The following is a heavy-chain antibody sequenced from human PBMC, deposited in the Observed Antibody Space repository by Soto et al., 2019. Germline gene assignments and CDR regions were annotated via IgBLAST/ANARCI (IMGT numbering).Heavy chain of an antibody. CDR1: VFTVSSYG. CDR3: AKDRYSSPFMRYYYYGMDV. J-gene: IGHJ6*02. D-gene: IGHD6-6*01. V-gene: IGHV3-30*18. Sequence: PGGALRLSCATSVFTVSSYGMHGVRQAPGKGLEWVAVISYDGSNKYYADSVKGRFTISRDNSKNTLYLQMNSLRAEDTAVYYCAKDRYSSPFMRYYYYGMDVWGQGTTVTVSS. CDR2: ISYDGSNK.